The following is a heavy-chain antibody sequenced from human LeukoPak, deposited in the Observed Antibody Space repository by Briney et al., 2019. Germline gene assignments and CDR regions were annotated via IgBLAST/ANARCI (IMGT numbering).Heavy chain of an antibody. CDR3: ARVGNSYYYYMDV. J-gene: IGHJ6*03. D-gene: IGHD6-13*01. CDR2: IATYNGKT. Sequence: ASVKVYCKASGYTFDIDGITWVRQAPGQGLEWMGWIATYNGKTDYAQNLQGRVTMTTDISTSTAYMELRSLRSDDTAVYYCARVGNSYYYYMDVWGKGTTVTVSS. CDR1: GYTFDIDG. V-gene: IGHV1-18*01.